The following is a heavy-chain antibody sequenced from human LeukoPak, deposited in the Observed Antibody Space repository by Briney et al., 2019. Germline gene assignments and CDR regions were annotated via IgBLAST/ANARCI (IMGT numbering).Heavy chain of an antibody. D-gene: IGHD3-16*01. J-gene: IGHJ3*02. CDR2: ISSSSSYI. V-gene: IGHV3-21*01. CDR3: ARDRGGDDAFDI. CDR1: GFTFSSYS. Sequence: PGGSLRLSCAASGFTFSSYSMNWVRQAPGKGLEWVSSISSSSSYIYYADSVKGRFTISRDNAKNSLYLQMNSLRAEDTAVYYCARDRGGDDAFDIWGQGTMVTVSS.